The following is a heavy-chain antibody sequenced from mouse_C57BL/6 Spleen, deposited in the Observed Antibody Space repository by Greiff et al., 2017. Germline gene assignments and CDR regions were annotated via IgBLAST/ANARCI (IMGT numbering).Heavy chain of an antibody. CDR3: ARDSSGYLLAY. CDR1: GYTFTSYW. J-gene: IGHJ3*01. D-gene: IGHD3-2*02. CDR2: IHPNSGST. V-gene: IGHV1-64*01. Sequence: QVQLKQPGAELVKPGASVKLSCKASGYTFTSYWMHWVKQRPGQGLEWIGMIHPNSGSTNYNEKFKSKATLTVDKSSSTAYMQLSSLTSEDSAVYYCARDSSGYLLAYWGQGTLVTVAA.